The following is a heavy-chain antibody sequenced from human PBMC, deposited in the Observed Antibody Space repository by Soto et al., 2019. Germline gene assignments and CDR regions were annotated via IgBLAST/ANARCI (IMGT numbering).Heavy chain of an antibody. CDR3: ARFSKDTAMVTNAFDI. D-gene: IGHD5-18*01. CDR1: GGSFSGYY. V-gene: IGHV4-34*01. J-gene: IGHJ3*02. Sequence: SETLSLTCAVYGGSFSGYYWSWIRQPPGKGLEWIGEINHSGSTNYNPSLKSRVTISVDTSKNQFSLKLSSVTAADTAVYYCARFSKDTAMVTNAFDIWGQGTMVTVSS. CDR2: INHSGST.